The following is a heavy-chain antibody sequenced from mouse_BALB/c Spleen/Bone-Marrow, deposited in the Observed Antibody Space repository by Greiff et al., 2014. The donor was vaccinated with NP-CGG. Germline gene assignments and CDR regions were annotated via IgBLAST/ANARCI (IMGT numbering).Heavy chain of an antibody. J-gene: IGHJ2*01. CDR3: ARDMGGLLFDS. CDR2: IRNKAYGYTT. CDR1: GFTFTDYY. D-gene: IGHD1-1*01. V-gene: IGHV7-3*02. Sequence: EVKLVESGGGLVQPGCSLRLSCATSGFTFTDYYMNWVRQPPGKALEWLAFIRNKAYGYTTEYSASVKGRFTISRDNSQNILYLQMNTLRAEDSATYYCARDMGGLLFDSWGQGTTLSVSS.